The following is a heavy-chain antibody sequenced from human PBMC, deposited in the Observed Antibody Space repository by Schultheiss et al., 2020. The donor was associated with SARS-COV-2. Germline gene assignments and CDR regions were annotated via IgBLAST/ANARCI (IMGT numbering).Heavy chain of an antibody. D-gene: IGHD2-2*01. J-gene: IGHJ6*04. Sequence: GESLKISCAASGFTFSSYAMHWVRQAPGKGLEYVSAISSNGGSTYYADSVKGRFTISRDNSKNTLYLQMNSLRAEDTAVYYCARFSPYQLASRDVWGKGTTVTVSS. CDR1: GFTFSSYA. V-gene: IGHV3-64*04. CDR3: ARFSPYQLASRDV. CDR2: ISSNGGST.